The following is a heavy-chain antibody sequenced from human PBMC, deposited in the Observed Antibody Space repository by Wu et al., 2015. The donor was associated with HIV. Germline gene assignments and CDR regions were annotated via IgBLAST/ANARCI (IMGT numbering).Heavy chain of an antibody. Sequence: VQLVQSGAEVKKPGATVKISCKVSGYTFTSYDINWVRQATGQGLEWMGWMNPNSGNTGYAQKFQGRVTMTRNTSISTAYMELSSLRSEDTAVYYCARGRLHSYGANWFDPWGQGTLVTVSS. D-gene: IGHD5-18*01. CDR3: ARGRLHSYGANWFDP. J-gene: IGHJ5*02. CDR2: MNPNSGNT. CDR1: GYTFTSYD. V-gene: IGHV1-8*01.